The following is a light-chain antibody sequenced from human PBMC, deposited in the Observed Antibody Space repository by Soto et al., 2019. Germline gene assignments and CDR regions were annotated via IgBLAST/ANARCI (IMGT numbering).Light chain of an antibody. J-gene: IGKJ4*01. CDR2: GAS. Sequence: EFVLTQSAGTLSLSPGERATLSCRASQSVSTNSLAWYQQKRGQAPRPLIYGASRRATGTPDRFSGSGSGTDFTLVISRLEPEDFAVYYCQQYGSSVLTFGGGTKVDIK. CDR1: QSVSTNS. V-gene: IGKV3-20*01. CDR3: QQYGSSVLT.